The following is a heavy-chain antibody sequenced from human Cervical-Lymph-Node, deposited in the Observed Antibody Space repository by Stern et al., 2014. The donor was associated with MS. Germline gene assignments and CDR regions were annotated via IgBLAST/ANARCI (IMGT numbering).Heavy chain of an antibody. CDR1: GYAFTKYA. D-gene: IGHD3-16*01. CDR3: ARATHYDPQPRDFYYGMDV. Sequence: VQLVESGAEVKKPGASVHVSCKASGYAFTKYAIHWVRQAPGQRLQWMGWISGGHGNTKYSQTFQGRVTFTQDTSATTAYMEVRSLRSDDTAVYYCARATHYDPQPRDFYYGMDVWGQGTTVIVSS. J-gene: IGHJ6*02. V-gene: IGHV1-3*01. CDR2: ISGGHGNT.